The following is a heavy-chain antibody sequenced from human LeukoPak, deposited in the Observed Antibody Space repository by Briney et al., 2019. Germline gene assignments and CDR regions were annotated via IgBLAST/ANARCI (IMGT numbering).Heavy chain of an antibody. CDR1: GGSISSYY. D-gene: IGHD3-22*01. J-gene: IGHJ4*02. Sequence: PSETLSLTCTVSGGSISSYYWSWIRQPAGKGLEWIGRIYTRGRAKYNPSLKSRVTMSMDTSKNQFSLKLSSVTAADTAVYYCARDIVSSSGYTTGDYWGQGTLVTVSS. V-gene: IGHV4-4*07. CDR2: IYTRGRA. CDR3: ARDIVSSSGYTTGDY.